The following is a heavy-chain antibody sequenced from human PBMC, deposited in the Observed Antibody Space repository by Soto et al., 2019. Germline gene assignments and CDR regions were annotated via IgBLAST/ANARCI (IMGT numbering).Heavy chain of an antibody. CDR1: GFTFNNYA. D-gene: IGHD3-9*01. V-gene: IGHV3-23*01. CDR3: AQRGHLIGYFRFDY. J-gene: IGHJ4*02. CDR2: ISGRGDIT. Sequence: EEQLLESGGGLVQPGGSLRLSCAASGFTFNNYAMTWVRQAPGKGLEWVSTISGRGDITYYADSVKGRFSISRDNSKNTLYLQMNCLRAEDTAVYYCAQRGHLIGYFRFDYWGQGTLVTVSS.